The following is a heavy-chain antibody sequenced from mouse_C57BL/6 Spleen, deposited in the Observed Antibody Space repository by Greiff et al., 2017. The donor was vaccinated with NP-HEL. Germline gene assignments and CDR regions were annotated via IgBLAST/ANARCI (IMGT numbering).Heavy chain of an antibody. CDR1: GYTFTDYY. CDR2: INPYNGGT. V-gene: IGHV1-19*01. CDR3: ARDHTRGYFDY. J-gene: IGHJ2*01. Sequence: VQLQQSGPVLVKPGASVKMSCKASGYTFTDYYMNWVKQSHGKSLEWIGVINPYNGGTNYNQKFKGKSTLTVDKSSSTAYMQLSSLTSEDSAVYYCARDHTRGYFDYWGQGTTLTVSS.